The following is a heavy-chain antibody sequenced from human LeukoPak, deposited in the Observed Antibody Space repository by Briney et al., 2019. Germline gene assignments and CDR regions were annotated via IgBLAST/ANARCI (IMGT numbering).Heavy chain of an antibody. CDR1: GFTVSSSY. Sequence: GGSLRLSCAASGFTVSSSYMSWVRQAPGKGLEWVAVLNSGGYTYYADSVKGRFTISRDTSKNTLNLQMNSLRAEDTALYYCARQVRGDGRGAFDPWGQGTLVSVSS. J-gene: IGHJ5*02. CDR3: ARQVRGDGRGAFDP. V-gene: IGHV3-53*01. D-gene: IGHD2-21*02. CDR2: LNSGGYT.